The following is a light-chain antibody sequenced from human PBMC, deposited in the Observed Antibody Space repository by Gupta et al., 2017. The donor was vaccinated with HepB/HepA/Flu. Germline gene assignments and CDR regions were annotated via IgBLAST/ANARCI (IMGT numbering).Light chain of an antibody. CDR3: QQYNIWPLT. CDR1: QSVSSN. CDR2: GAS. J-gene: IGKJ4*01. V-gene: IGKV3-15*01. Sequence: HSTGTLSVSPGDRVTLACRSSQSVSSNLAWYQQKPGQAPRLLMYGASTRATGIPARFSGSGSGTEFTLTISSLQSEDFAVYYCQQYNIWPLTFGGGTKVEIK.